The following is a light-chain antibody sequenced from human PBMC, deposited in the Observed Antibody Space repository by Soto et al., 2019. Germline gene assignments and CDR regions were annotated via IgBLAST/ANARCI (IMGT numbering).Light chain of an antibody. J-gene: IGKJ1*01. CDR2: AAS. V-gene: IGKV1-17*01. CDR3: LHHDSIVWT. Sequence: DMQMTQSPSALSAYVGDRVTITCRASQDIQNALGWYQQKPGKAPKRLIYAASSLQSGVPSRFRGSRSGTEFTLSISSLQPEDFAPYYCLHHDSIVWTFGQGTKVDIK. CDR1: QDIQNA.